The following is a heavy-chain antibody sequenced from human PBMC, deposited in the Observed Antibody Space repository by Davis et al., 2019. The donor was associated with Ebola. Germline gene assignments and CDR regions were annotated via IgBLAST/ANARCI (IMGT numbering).Heavy chain of an antibody. CDR1: GYTFTSYY. D-gene: IGHD3-22*01. V-gene: IGHV1-2*05. CDR3: ARGRRKDDSGYFAPFDY. Sequence: AASVKVSCKASGYTFTSYYMHWVRQAPGQGLEWMGRINPNSGGTNYAQKFQGRVTMTRDTSISTAYMELSRLRSDDTVVYYCARGRRKDDSGYFAPFDYWGQGTLITVSS. CDR2: INPNSGGT. J-gene: IGHJ4*02.